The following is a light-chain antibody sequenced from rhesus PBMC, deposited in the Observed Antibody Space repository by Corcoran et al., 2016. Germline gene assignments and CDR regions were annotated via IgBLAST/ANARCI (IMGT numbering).Light chain of an antibody. CDR1: QSISSW. CDR3: LQYSSSPPR. J-gene: IGKJ1*01. V-gene: IGKV1-22*01. Sequence: DIQMTQSPSSLSASIGDTVTITCRASQSISSWLDWFQPKPGKAPKLLIYKASSLESGVPSSFSVRGSGTDFTLTISGLQPEDFAIYYYLQYSSSPPRFGQGTEVEIK. CDR2: KAS.